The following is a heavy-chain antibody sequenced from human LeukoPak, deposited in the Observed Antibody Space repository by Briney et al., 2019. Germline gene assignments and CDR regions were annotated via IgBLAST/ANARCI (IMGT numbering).Heavy chain of an antibody. CDR3: AKTEGYCSSTSCPLFFDY. CDR2: ISGSGGST. CDR1: GFTFSSYA. Sequence: GGSLRLSCAASGFTFSSYAMSWVRQAPGKGLEWVSAISGSGGSTYYADSVKGRFTISRDNSKNTLYLQMNSLRAEDTAVYYCAKTEGYCSSTSCPLFFDYWGQGTLVTVSS. J-gene: IGHJ4*02. V-gene: IGHV3-23*01. D-gene: IGHD2-2*01.